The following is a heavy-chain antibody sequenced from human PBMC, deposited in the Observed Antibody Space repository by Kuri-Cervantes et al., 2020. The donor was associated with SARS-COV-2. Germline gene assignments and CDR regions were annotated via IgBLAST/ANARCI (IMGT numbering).Heavy chain of an antibody. CDR2: IKSKTDGGTT. J-gene: IGHJ4*02. V-gene: IGHV3-15*01. Sequence: GGSLRLSCAASGSTFSNAWMSWVRQAPGKGLEWVGRIKSKTDGGTTDYAAPVKGRFTISRDDSKNTLYLQMNSLKTEDTAVYYCTTEGRGLLRGNYFDYWGQGTLVTVSS. CDR1: GSTFSNAW. D-gene: IGHD3-22*01. CDR3: TTEGRGLLRGNYFDY.